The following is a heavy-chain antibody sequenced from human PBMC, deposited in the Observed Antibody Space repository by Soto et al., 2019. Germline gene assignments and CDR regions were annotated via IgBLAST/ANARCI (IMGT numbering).Heavy chain of an antibody. Sequence: QVQLVQSGAEEKKPGASVKVSCKASGYTFTTYPMNWLRQAPGQRPEWMGWINVGNGGTKYSQKFQGRVSITRDTAASTAYLQLSRLRSDDTAVYYCATDRGVYFSGGSCPEAWFDPWGQGTLVTVTS. CDR1: GYTFTTYP. V-gene: IGHV1-3*05. D-gene: IGHD2-15*01. CDR2: INVGNGGT. J-gene: IGHJ5*02. CDR3: ATDRGVYFSGGSCPEAWFDP.